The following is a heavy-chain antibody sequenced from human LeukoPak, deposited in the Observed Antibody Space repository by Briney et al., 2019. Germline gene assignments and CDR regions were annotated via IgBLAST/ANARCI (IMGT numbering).Heavy chain of an antibody. D-gene: IGHD3-22*01. CDR2: ISSSSSYI. CDR1: GFTFSSYS. J-gene: IGHJ3*02. CDR3: ARDLIFYYDSSGYYSDAFDI. Sequence: GGSLRLSCAASGFTFSSYSMNWVRQAPGKGLEWVSSISSSSSYIYYADSVKGRLTISRDNAKNSLYLQMNSLRAEDTAVYYCARDLIFYYDSSGYYSDAFDIWGQGTMVTVSS. V-gene: IGHV3-21*01.